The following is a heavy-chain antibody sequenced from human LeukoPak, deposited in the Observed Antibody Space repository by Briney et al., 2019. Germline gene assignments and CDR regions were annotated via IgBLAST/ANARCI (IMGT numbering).Heavy chain of an antibody. V-gene: IGHV4-59*02. J-gene: IGHJ4*02. CDR3: ARGVEDSSGYYSYSDC. CDR2: IYYSGSS. CDR1: GFTVSSYY. Sequence: TGGSLRLSCAASGFTVSSYYWSWIRQPPGKGLEWIGYIYYSGSSNYNPSLKSRVTISVDRSKNQYSLKLSSVTAADTAVYYCARGVEDSSGYYSYSDCWGQGTLVTVSS. D-gene: IGHD3-22*01.